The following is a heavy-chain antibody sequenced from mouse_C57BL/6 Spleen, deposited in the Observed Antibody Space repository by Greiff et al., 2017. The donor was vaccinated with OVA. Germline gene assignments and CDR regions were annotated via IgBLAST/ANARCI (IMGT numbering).Heavy chain of an antibody. CDR1: GFSLTSYG. D-gene: IGHD1-1*01. CDR3: ARNRDYYGSSLYAMDY. V-gene: IGHV2-2*01. Sequence: QVQLKESGPGLVQPSQSLSITCTVSGFSLTSYGVHWVRQSPGKGLEWLGVIWSGGSTDYNAAFISRLSISKDNSKSQVFFKMNSLQADDTAIYYCARNRDYYGSSLYAMDYWGQGTSVTVSS. J-gene: IGHJ4*01. CDR2: IWSGGST.